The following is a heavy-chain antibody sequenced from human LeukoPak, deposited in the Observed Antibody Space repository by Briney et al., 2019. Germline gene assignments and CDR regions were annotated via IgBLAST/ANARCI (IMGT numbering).Heavy chain of an antibody. CDR2: IYYSGST. J-gene: IGHJ4*02. Sequence: PSETLSLTCSVSGGSMNSYYWSWIRQSSGKGLEWTGYIYYSGSTNYNPSLKSRVTISVDTSKNQFSLKLSSVTAADTAVYYCARHVWLQPFDYWGQGTLVTVSS. CDR1: GGSMNSYY. V-gene: IGHV4-59*08. CDR3: ARHVWLQPFDY. D-gene: IGHD3-9*01.